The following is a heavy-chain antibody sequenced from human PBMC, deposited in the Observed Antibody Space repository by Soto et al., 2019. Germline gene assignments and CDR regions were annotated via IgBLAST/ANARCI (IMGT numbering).Heavy chain of an antibody. D-gene: IGHD6-19*01. CDR1: GFTFRSYA. J-gene: IGHJ6*03. CDR3: ANDPGSSAWYPGYNYYYYMDV. CDR2: IGNSGTRT. V-gene: IGHV3-23*05. Sequence: EVQLLESGGGLVQPGGSLRLSCEGSGFTFRSYAMSWVRQVPGKGLEWVSAIGNSGTRTYYVDSVKGRFTISRDNSKNTLFLQLNNMRVEDTAVYYCANDPGSSAWYPGYNYYYYMDVWGKGTTVIVSS.